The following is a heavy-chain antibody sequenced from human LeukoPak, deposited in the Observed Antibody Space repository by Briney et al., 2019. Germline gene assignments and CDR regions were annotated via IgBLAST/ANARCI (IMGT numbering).Heavy chain of an antibody. J-gene: IGHJ3*02. CDR1: GFTFSNNW. CDR2: IKQXXXET. Sequence: GGSLRLSCAASGFTFSNNWMXXXRXTXGKXXXXXXXIKQXXXETSYVDXXXXXFTISRDNAKNSLYLQMSSLRAEDTGLYYCATFSSGNYPKEPFDIWGQGTMVTVSS. V-gene: IGHV3-7*01. CDR3: ATFSSGNYPKEPFDI. D-gene: IGHD3-22*01.